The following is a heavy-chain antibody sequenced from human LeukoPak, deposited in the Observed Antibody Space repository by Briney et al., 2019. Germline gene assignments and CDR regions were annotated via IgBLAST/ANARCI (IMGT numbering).Heavy chain of an antibody. CDR2: FDPEDGET. J-gene: IGHJ5*02. CDR3: ATVEILTGYIWFDP. CDR1: GYTLTELS. Sequence: ASVKVSCKVSGYTLTELSMYWVRQAPGKGLEWMGGFDPEDGETIYAQKFQGRVTMTEGTSTDTAYMELSSLRSEDTAVYYCATVEILTGYIWFDPWGQGTLVTVSS. V-gene: IGHV1-24*01. D-gene: IGHD3-9*01.